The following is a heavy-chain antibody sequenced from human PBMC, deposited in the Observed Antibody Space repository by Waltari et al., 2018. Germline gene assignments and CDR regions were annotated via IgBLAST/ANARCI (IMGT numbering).Heavy chain of an antibody. CDR3: ARSSTTVTTFG. Sequence: EVQLVASGGGLVKAGGSLGLPCAAVGFTFRPYSMNWVRQAPGKGLEWVSSISSSSLYMSYADSVKGRVTISRDNAKNSLYLQMNSLRVEDTAVYYCARSSTTVTTFGWGQGTLVTVSS. CDR1: GFTFRPYS. D-gene: IGHD4-17*01. V-gene: IGHV3-21*01. CDR2: ISSSSLYM. J-gene: IGHJ4*02.